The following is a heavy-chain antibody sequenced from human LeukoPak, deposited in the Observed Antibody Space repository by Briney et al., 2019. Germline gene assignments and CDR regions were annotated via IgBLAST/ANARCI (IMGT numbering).Heavy chain of an antibody. J-gene: IGHJ4*02. V-gene: IGHV3-15*01. CDR2: IKSKTDGGTT. CDR1: GFTFSNAW. D-gene: IGHD3-3*01. Sequence: PGGSLRLSCAASGFTFSNAWMTWVRQAPGKGLEWVGHIKSKTDGGTTDYAAPVKDRFTISRDDSENTLYLQMDSLKTEDTAVYHCATSPGCYHTSPFDYWGQGTLVTVSS. CDR3: ATSPGCYHTSPFDY.